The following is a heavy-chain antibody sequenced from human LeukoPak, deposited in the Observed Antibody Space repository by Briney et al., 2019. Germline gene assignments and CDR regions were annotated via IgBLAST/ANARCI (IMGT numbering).Heavy chain of an antibody. CDR1: GLTFSSHW. D-gene: IGHD6-19*01. J-gene: IGHJ3*02. CDR3: AKVAAVAGMKAFDI. V-gene: IGHV3-74*01. CDR2: ITNDGSST. Sequence: GGSLRLSCAASGLTFSSHWMHWVRQAPGKGLVWVSRITNDGSSTTYADSVKGRFTISRDNAKNMLYLQVNSLRAEDTAVYYCAKVAAVAGMKAFDIWGQGTMVTVSS.